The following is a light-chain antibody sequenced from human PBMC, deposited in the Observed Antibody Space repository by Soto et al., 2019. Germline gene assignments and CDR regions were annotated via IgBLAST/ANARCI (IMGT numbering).Light chain of an antibody. CDR1: QSVSSRF. V-gene: IGKV3-20*01. Sequence: EIVLTQSPGTLSLSPGERATLSCSASQSVSSRFLARYQHKPGKAPRLLMYGASSRDTGIPDRFSGTGSGTEITLTISRLEPEDFAVYYCQQYGSSPYTFGLGTKVDIK. CDR3: QQYGSSPYT. CDR2: GAS. J-gene: IGKJ2*01.